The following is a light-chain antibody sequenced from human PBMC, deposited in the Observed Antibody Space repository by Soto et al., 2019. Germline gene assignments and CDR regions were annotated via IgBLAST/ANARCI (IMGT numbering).Light chain of an antibody. CDR3: AAWDDSLNGV. CDR2: TNN. CDR1: RPNIGSNS. J-gene: IGLJ1*01. Sequence: QSVLTQPPSASGTPGQRVTISCSGSRPNIGSNSVNWYQHLPGTAPKLLIYTNNQRPSGVPDRFSGSKSGTSASLAISGLRSEDEADYYCAAWDDSLNGVFGTGTKGTVL. V-gene: IGLV1-44*01.